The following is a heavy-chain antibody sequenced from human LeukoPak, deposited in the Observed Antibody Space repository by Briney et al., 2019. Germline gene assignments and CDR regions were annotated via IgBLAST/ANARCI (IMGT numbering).Heavy chain of an antibody. Sequence: GGSLRLSCAASGFTFSDYYMSWIRQAPGKGLECVSYISGSGNSISYADSLKGRFTISRDNAKNSLYLQMNSLRAEDTAVYYCARTYSGSYSAFGDWGQGTLVTVSS. V-gene: IGHV3-11*04. CDR1: GFTFSDYY. J-gene: IGHJ4*02. CDR3: ARTYSGSYSAFGD. CDR2: ISGSGNSI. D-gene: IGHD1-26*01.